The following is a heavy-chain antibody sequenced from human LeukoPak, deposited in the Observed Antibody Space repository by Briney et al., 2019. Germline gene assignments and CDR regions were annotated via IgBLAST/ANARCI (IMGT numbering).Heavy chain of an antibody. CDR2: IYHSGST. V-gene: IGHV4-38-2*01. D-gene: IGHD3-9*01. J-gene: IGHJ5*02. CDR1: VYSITSGYY. Sequence: SETLSLSCAVSVYSITSGYYWGWLAQPPGKGREGIGSIYHSGSTYYNPSLKSRVTISVDTSKNQFCLKLSSVTAADTAVYYCAGSDILTGYYPNWFDPWGQGTLVTVSS. CDR3: AGSDILTGYYPNWFDP.